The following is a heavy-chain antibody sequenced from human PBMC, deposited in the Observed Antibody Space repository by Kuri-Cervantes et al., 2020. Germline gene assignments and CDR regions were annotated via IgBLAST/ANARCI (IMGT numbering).Heavy chain of an antibody. J-gene: IGHJ4*02. Sequence: GESLKISCAASGFTFSNAWMGWVRQAPGKGLEWVSAISGSGGSTYYADSVKGRFTISRDNSKNTLYLQMNSLRAEDTAVYYCAIRREWELLGIDYWGQGTLVTVSS. V-gene: IGHV3-23*01. CDR3: AIRREWELLGIDY. D-gene: IGHD1-26*01. CDR1: GFTFSNAW. CDR2: ISGSGGST.